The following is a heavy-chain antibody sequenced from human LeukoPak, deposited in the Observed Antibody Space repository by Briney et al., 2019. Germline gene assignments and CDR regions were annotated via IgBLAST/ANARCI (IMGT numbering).Heavy chain of an antibody. Sequence: PGESLKISCKGSGYSFTSYWIGWVRQMPGKGLEWMGIIYPGDSDTRYDLSFQGQVTISADKSSSTAYLHWSSLKASDSAVFYCARLFGFRSPVDDAFDMWGQGTKVTVSP. D-gene: IGHD3-3*01. CDR3: ARLFGFRSPVDDAFDM. CDR1: GYSFTSYW. V-gene: IGHV5-51*01. CDR2: IYPGDSDT. J-gene: IGHJ3*02.